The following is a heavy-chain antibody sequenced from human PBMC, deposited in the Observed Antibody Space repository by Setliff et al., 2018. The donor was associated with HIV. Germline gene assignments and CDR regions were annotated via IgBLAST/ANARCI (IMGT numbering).Heavy chain of an antibody. CDR2: FHSSGST. D-gene: IGHD3-3*01. CDR1: GGSITSGSYY. V-gene: IGHV4-61*02. J-gene: IGHJ3*02. CDR3: ARPLSPSYNFWGDAFAI. Sequence: SETLSLTCSVSGGSITSGSYYWIWIRQPAGKGLEWIGSFHSSGSTSYNPSLRSRVVLSVDTSKNQLSLRLTSFTAADTAVYYCARPLSPSYNFWGDAFAIWGQGTLVTVS.